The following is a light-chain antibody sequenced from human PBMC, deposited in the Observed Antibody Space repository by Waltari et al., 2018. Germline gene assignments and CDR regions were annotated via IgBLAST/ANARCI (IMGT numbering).Light chain of an antibody. CDR2: DTA. CDR3: LQYDIFPLT. J-gene: IGKJ4*01. V-gene: IGKV1-33*01. Sequence: DIQMTQSPSSLSASVGDRVSITCQASQNIDNYLNWYQLKPGKAPKLLFHDTAILETGVPSRFSGRGSGTEFTFTISNLQPEDFATYFCLQYDIFPLTFGGGTTVDI. CDR1: QNIDNY.